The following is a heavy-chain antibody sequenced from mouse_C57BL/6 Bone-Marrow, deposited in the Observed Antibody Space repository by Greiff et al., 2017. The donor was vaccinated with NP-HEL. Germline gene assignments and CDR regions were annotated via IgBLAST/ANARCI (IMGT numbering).Heavy chain of an antibody. CDR1: GYSITSGYY. V-gene: IGHV3-6*01. Sequence: EVKLQQSGPGLVKPSQSLSLTCSVTGYSITSGYYWNWIRQFPGNKLEWMGYISYDGSNNYNPSLKNRISITRDTSKNQFFLKLNSVTTEDTATYYCARAYDYDVRAMDYWGQGTSVTVSS. CDR2: ISYDGSN. J-gene: IGHJ4*01. D-gene: IGHD2-4*01. CDR3: ARAYDYDVRAMDY.